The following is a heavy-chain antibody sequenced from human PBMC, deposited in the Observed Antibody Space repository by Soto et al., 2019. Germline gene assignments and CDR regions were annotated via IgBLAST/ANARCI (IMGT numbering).Heavy chain of an antibody. V-gene: IGHV3-49*04. Sequence: GGSLRLSCTASGLTFGDYAMSWVRRSPGKGLEWVGFIRSKAYGGTTEYAASVKGRFTISIDDSKSIAYLQMNSLKTEDTAVYYCTSGPRIAVAGTGGRVDYGMDGGRPGTSLAVS. CDR1: GLTFGDYA. CDR3: TSGPRIAVAGTGGRVDYGMDG. D-gene: IGHD6-19*01. CDR2: IRSKAYGGTT. J-gene: IGHJ6*02.